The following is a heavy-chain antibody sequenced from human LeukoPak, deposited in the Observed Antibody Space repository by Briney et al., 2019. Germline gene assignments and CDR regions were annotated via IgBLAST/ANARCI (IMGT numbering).Heavy chain of an antibody. J-gene: IGHJ4*02. Sequence: SETLSLTCTVSGGSISSGSYYWGWIRQPPGKGLEWIGSIYYSGSTYYNPSLKSRVTISVDTSKNQFSLKLSSVTAADTAVYYCAGGQQLVRRVDYWGQGTLVTVSS. CDR2: IYYSGST. CDR3: AGGQQLVRRVDY. V-gene: IGHV4-39*07. CDR1: GGSISSGSYY. D-gene: IGHD6-13*01.